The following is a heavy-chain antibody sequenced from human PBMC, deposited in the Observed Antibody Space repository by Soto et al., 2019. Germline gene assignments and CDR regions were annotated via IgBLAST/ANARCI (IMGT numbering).Heavy chain of an antibody. CDR3: ARDSTTGGQGYYYYYMDV. D-gene: IGHD4-4*01. Sequence: PSETLSLTCAVSSGSISSSNWWSWVRQPPGKGLEWIGEIYHSGSTNYNPSLKSRVTISVDKSKNQFSLKLSSVTAADTAVYYCARDSTTGGQGYYYYYMDVWGKGTTVNVSS. CDR1: SGSISSSNW. J-gene: IGHJ6*03. CDR2: IYHSGST. V-gene: IGHV4-4*02.